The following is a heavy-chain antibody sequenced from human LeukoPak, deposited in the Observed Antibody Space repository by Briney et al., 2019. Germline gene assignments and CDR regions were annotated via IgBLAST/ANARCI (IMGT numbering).Heavy chain of an antibody. D-gene: IGHD5-24*01. CDR2: IYYSGST. CDR1: GGSISSYY. V-gene: IGHV4-59*01. Sequence: SETLSLTCTVSGGSISSYYWSWIRQPPGKGLEWIGYIYYSGSTNYNPSLKGRVTISVDTSKNQFSLRLSSVTAADTAFYYCARTPDVTRWLQPFDYWGQGILVTVSS. J-gene: IGHJ4*02. CDR3: ARTPDVTRWLQPFDY.